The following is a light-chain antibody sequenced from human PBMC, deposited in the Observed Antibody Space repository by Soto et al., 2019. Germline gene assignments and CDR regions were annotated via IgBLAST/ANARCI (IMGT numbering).Light chain of an antibody. J-gene: IGLJ1*01. CDR3: SSYTSSNTYV. V-gene: IGLV2-14*03. CDR1: SSDVGGYNS. CDR2: NVS. Sequence: QSVLTQPVSVSGSHGQAIGISCTETSSDVGGYNSVSWYQQHPGKAPKLMIYNVSNRPSGVSDRFSGSKSGNTASLTISGLQAEDEADYYCSSYTSSNTYVFGTGTKV.